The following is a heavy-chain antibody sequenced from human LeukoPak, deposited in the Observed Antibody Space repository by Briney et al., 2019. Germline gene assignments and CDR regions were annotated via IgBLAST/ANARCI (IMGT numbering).Heavy chain of an antibody. J-gene: IGHJ3*02. D-gene: IGHD3-22*01. CDR1: GGTFSSYV. CDR2: IIPIFGTA. V-gene: IGHV1-69*05. CDR3: ARHRISMVVVVTPGAFDI. Sequence: SVTVSCKASGGTFSSYVVSWVRQAPGQGLEWMGGIIPIFGTANYAQKFQGRVTITTDESTNTAYMELSSLRSEDTAVYYCARHRISMVVVVTPGAFDIWGQGTMVSVSS.